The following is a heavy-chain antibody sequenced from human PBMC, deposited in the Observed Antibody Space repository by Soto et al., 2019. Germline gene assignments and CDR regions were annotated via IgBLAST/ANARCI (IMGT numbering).Heavy chain of an antibody. CDR1: GYTFTSHG. CDR2: ISASNGDT. D-gene: IGHD3-10*01. J-gene: IGHJ6*03. CDR3: ARMLRGSNIDYHHYMDV. V-gene: IGHV1-18*01. Sequence: QVQLVQSGAVMKKPGASVKVSCKASGYTFTSHGISWVRQAPGQGLEWMGWISASNGDTNYAQKNQGRVTVTTDPATSTGYMELRSLRPEDTAVYFCARMLRGSNIDYHHYMDVWGEGTRVTVSS.